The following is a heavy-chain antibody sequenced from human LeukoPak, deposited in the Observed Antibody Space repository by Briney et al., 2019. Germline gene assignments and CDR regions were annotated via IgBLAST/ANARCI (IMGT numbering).Heavy chain of an antibody. Sequence: GGSLRLSCAASGFTLSDYSMHWIRQAPGKGLEYVSAISSSGHRTYYADSVNGRFTISRDNSKNTLYLQMGSLRAGDMAVYYCARVGNSGAFGIWGQETMVTVS. CDR3: ARVGNSGAFGI. CDR1: GFTLSDYS. CDR2: ISSSGHRT. D-gene: IGHD3-10*01. J-gene: IGHJ3*02. V-gene: IGHV3-64*02.